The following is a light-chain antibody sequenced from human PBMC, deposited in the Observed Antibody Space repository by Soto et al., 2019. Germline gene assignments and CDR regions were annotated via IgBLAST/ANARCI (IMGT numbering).Light chain of an antibody. V-gene: IGLV2-23*01. CDR3: CSYVGSFSFV. J-gene: IGLJ1*01. Sequence: QSALTQPASVSGSPGQSITISCTGTSSDIATFNLVSWYQHHPGKAPKLLIYDDTTRPSAVSHRFSGSKSGDTATLTISGLQAEDEADYFCCSYVGSFSFVFGSGTKLTVL. CDR2: DDT. CDR1: SSDIATFNL.